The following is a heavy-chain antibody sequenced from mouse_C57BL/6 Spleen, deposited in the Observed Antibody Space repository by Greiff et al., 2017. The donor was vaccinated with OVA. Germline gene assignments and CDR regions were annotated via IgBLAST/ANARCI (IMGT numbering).Heavy chain of an antibody. CDR1: GFNIKDDY. J-gene: IGHJ2*01. Sequence: VQLQQSGAELVRPGASVKLSCTASGFNIKDDYMHWVKQRPEQGLEWIGWIDPENGDTEYASKFQGKATITADTSSNTAYLQLSSLTSEDTAVYYCTTFYEGVDYWGQGTTLTVSS. CDR2: IDPENGDT. V-gene: IGHV14-4*01. CDR3: TTFYEGVDY. D-gene: IGHD1-1*01.